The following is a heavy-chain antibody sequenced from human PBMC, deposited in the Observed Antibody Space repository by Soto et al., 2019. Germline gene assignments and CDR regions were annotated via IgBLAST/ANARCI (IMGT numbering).Heavy chain of an antibody. Sequence: ASVKVSCKASGYTFTSYDINWVRKATGQRLEWMGWINANNGNTEYAQKFQGRVTITRDTSASTAYMELSSLRSEDTAVYYCIRDGRPGQWTWFDPWGQGTLVTVSS. J-gene: IGHJ5*02. CDR2: INANNGNT. CDR1: GYTFTSYD. CDR3: IRDGRPGQWTWFDP. V-gene: IGHV1-8*01. D-gene: IGHD2-8*01.